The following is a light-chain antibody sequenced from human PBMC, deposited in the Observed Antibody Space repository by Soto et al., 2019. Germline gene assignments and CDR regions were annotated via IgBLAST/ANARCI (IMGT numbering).Light chain of an antibody. Sequence: ALTQPASVSGSPGQSITISCTGTSSDVGGYNFVSWYQQHPGKAPKLMIYEVNNRPSGVSNRFSGSKSGNTASLTISGLQAEDEADYYCSSWTTSTTQVLGGGTKLTVL. J-gene: IGLJ3*02. CDR3: SSWTTSTTQV. CDR2: EVN. V-gene: IGLV2-14*01. CDR1: SSDVGGYNF.